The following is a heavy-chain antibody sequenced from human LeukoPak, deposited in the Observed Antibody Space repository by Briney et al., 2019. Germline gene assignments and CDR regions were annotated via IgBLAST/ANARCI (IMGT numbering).Heavy chain of an antibody. J-gene: IGHJ5*02. CDR3: ARDRITIFGVVIPNNWFDP. CDR1: RFTFSSYW. D-gene: IGHD3-3*01. V-gene: IGHV3-7*01. Sequence: GGSLRLSCAASRFTFSSYWMSWVRQAPGKGLEWVANIKQDGSEKYYVDSVKGRFTISRDNAKNSLYLQMNSLRAEDTAVYYCARDRITIFGVVIPNNWFDPWGQGTLVTVSS. CDR2: IKQDGSEK.